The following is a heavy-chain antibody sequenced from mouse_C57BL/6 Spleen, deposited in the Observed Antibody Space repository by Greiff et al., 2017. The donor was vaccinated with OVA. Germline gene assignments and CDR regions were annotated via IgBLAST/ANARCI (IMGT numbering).Heavy chain of an antibody. CDR2: ISDGGSYT. CDR3: ARDSSAAQAFDY. J-gene: IGHJ2*01. V-gene: IGHV5-4*01. Sequence: EVQLVESGGGLVKPGGSLKLSCAASGFTFSSYAMSWVRQTPEKRLEWVATISDGGSYTYYPDNVKGRFTISRDNAKNNPYLQMSHLKSEDTAMYYCARDSSAAQAFDYWGQGTTLTVSS. CDR1: GFTFSSYA. D-gene: IGHD3-2*02.